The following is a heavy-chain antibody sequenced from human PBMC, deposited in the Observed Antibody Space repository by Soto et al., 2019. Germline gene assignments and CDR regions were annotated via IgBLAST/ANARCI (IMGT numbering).Heavy chain of an antibody. V-gene: IGHV1-2*04. J-gene: IGHJ4*02. CDR2: INPNSGGT. D-gene: IGHD6-19*01. Sequence: QVQLVQSGAEVKKPGASVKVSCKASGYTFTGYYMHWVRQAPGQGLEGMGWINPNSGGTNYAQKFQGWVTMTRDTSISTDYMEQSRLISDDTAVYYCARAPRGDSSGWYGPNDYWGQGTLVTVSS. CDR1: GYTFTGYY. CDR3: ARAPRGDSSGWYGPNDY.